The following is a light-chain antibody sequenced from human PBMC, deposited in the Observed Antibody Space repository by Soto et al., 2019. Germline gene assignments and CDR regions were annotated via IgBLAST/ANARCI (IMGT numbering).Light chain of an antibody. V-gene: IGKV1-5*03. CDR2: KAS. J-gene: IGKJ1*01. CDR3: QQYNGYRWT. Sequence: DIQMTQSPSTLSASIGDRVTITCRASQSISNWLAWYQQKPGKAPKVLIYKASSLESGVPSRFSGSGSETEFTLTINSLQPDDFATYYCQQYNGYRWTFGQGAKVEIK. CDR1: QSISNW.